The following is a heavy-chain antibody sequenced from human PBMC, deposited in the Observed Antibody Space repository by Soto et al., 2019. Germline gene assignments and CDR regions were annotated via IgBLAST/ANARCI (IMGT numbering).Heavy chain of an antibody. Sequence: QVQLVESGGGVVQPGRSLRLSCAASGFTFSIYGMHWVRHAPGKGLEWVAMISFDGSEKYYTDSVKGRFHISRDSSKNTMYLQVDSLRVEDTAVYYCARDRRLYYSDAFDIWGRGTTVTVSS. J-gene: IGHJ3*02. D-gene: IGHD1-26*01. V-gene: IGHV3-30*03. CDR3: ARDRRLYYSDAFDI. CDR2: ISFDGSEK. CDR1: GFTFSIYG.